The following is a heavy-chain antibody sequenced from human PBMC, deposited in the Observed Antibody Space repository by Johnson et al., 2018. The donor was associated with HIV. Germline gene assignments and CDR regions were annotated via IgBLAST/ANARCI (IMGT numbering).Heavy chain of an antibody. D-gene: IGHD1-26*01. CDR1: GFTFSNYG. CDR3: ASAKSGSFDAFDI. J-gene: IGHJ3*02. V-gene: IGHV3-30*02. CDR2: IRYDESNE. Sequence: QVQLVESGGGVVQPGGSLRLSCAASGFTFSNYGMYWVRQAPGKGLEWVAFIRYDESNEYYADSVKGRFTISRDNSKNTLYLQMNSLRAEDTAVYYCASAKSGSFDAFDIWGQGTMVTVSS.